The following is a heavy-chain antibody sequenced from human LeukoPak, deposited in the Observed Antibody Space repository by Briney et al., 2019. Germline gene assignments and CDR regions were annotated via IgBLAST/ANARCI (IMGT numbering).Heavy chain of an antibody. Sequence: SSVKVSCXASGGTFSSYAISWVRQAPGQGLGWMGRIIPIFGTANYAQKFPGRVTITTDESTSTAYMELSSLRSEDTAVYYCAVTWGDGGAFDIWGQGTMVTVSS. J-gene: IGHJ3*02. CDR3: AVTWGDGGAFDI. CDR2: IIPIFGTA. V-gene: IGHV1-69*05. CDR1: GGTFSSYA. D-gene: IGHD7-27*01.